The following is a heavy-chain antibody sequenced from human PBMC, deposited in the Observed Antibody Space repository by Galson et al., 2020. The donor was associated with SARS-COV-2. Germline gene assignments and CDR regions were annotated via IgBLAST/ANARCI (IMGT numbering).Heavy chain of an antibody. CDR1: GGSISSGSYY. D-gene: IGHD3-22*01. J-gene: IGHJ3*02. CDR3: ARSREDYDKSGRGAFDI. CDR2: IYYSGIT. V-gene: IGHV4-31*03. Sequence: ASETLSLTCTVSGGSISSGSYYWSWIRPHPGKGLEWIGYIYYSGITYYNPSLKSRVTISVDTAKNQFSLKLSAVTAAGAAVYYGARSREDYDKSGRGAFDIWGKGTMVTGSS.